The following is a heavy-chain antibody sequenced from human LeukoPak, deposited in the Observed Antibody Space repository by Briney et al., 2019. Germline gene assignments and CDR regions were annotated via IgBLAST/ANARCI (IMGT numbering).Heavy chain of an antibody. D-gene: IGHD2-21*02. CDR2: IYHSGST. J-gene: IGHJ4*02. V-gene: IGHV4-38-2*02. CDR1: GYSISSGYY. Sequence: SETLSLTCTVSGYSISSGYYWGWIRQPPGKGLEWIGSIYHSGSTYYNPSLKSRVTISVDTSKNQFSLKLSSVTAADTAVYYCARGPGIAVVTAINYWGQGTLVTVSS. CDR3: ARGPGIAVVTAINY.